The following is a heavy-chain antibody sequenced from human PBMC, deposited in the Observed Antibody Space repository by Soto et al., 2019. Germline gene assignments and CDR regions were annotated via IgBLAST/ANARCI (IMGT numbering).Heavy chain of an antibody. V-gene: IGHV3-72*01. D-gene: IGHD2-15*01. CDR2: IRNKASTYTT. Sequence: GGSLRLSCAASGFTFSDHSMDWVRQAPGKGLEWVGRIRNKASTYTTDFAASVKGRFTISRDDSENSLYLQMNSLKTEDTAVYYCASGYCSGSSCYSAVFAYWSQGTLVTVSS. CDR3: ASGYCSGSSCYSAVFAY. J-gene: IGHJ4*02. CDR1: GFTFSDHS.